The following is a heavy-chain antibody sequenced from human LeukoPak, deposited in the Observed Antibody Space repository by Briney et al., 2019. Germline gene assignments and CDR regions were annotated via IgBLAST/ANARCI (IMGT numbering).Heavy chain of an antibody. D-gene: IGHD6-13*01. CDR3: ARGAAGTGAADY. V-gene: IGHV4-59*01. Sequence: SETLSLTCTVSGASITNYYWTWIRQPPGIKRLEWIGDIYYSGSTNYNPSLKSRLTMSLDTSKNQFSLRLSSVTAADTAVYFCARGAAGTGAADYWGQGTLVTVSS. CDR1: GASITNYY. CDR2: IYYSGST. J-gene: IGHJ4*02.